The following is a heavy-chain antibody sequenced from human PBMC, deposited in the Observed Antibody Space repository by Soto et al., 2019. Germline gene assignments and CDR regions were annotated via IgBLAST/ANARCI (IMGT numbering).Heavy chain of an antibody. V-gene: IGHV3-64*01. CDR1: GFTFSSYA. CDR2: ISSNGGST. CDR3: ARVSGYFLEYYYYYYMDV. J-gene: IGHJ6*03. Sequence: PGGSLRLSCAASGFTFSSYAMHWVRQAPGKGLEYVSAISSNGGSTYYANSVKGRFTISRDNSKNTLYLQMGSLRAEDMAVYYCARVSGYFLEYYYYYYMDVWGKGTTVTVSS. D-gene: IGHD3-3*01.